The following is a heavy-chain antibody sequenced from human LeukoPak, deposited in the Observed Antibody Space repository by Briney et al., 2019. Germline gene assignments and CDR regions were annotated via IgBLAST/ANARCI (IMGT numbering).Heavy chain of an antibody. Sequence: SESLSLTCAVYGGSFSGYYWTWIRQPPGKGLEWIGEIGHDGGTNYNPSLKSRVTISVDTSKNQFSLKLSSVTAADTAVYYCASRTGAGVDYWGQGTLVTVSS. V-gene: IGHV4-34*01. J-gene: IGHJ4*02. D-gene: IGHD6-19*01. CDR1: GGSFSGYY. CDR2: IGHDGGT. CDR3: ASRTGAGVDY.